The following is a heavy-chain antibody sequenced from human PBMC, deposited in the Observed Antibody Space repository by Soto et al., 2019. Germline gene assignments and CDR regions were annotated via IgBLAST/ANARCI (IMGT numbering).Heavy chain of an antibody. Sequence: QLQLQESGSGLVKPSQTLSLTCAVSGGSISSGGYSWSWTRQPPGKGLEWIGYIYHSGSTYYNPSLKSGVNTSGERSKNLFSLKLSTVTAADTAVYCCAGVPDSWGQGTTGSVSS. CDR1: GGSISSGGYS. J-gene: IGHJ6*02. V-gene: IGHV4-30-2*01. CDR2: IYHSGST. CDR3: AGVPDS.